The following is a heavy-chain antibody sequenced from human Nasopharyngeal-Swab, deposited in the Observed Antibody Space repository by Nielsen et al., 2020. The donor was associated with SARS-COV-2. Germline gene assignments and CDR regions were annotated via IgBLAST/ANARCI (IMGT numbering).Heavy chain of an antibody. CDR2: IRSQTDGGTT. Sequence: VRQAPGKGLEWVGHIRSQTDGGTTAYAAPVKGRFTISRDDSKNTLYLQMDSLRTEDTAVYYCTALRSYYYDSTDPSGYWGQGTLVTVSS. D-gene: IGHD3-22*01. CDR3: TALRSYYYDSTDPSGY. J-gene: IGHJ4*02. V-gene: IGHV3-15*01.